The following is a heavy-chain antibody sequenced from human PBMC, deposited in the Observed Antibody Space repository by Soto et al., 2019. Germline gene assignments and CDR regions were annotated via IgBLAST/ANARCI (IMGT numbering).Heavy chain of an antibody. J-gene: IGHJ4*02. Sequence: QVQLQESGPGLVKPSQTLSLTCTASGGSISSGGYYWSWIRQHPGKGLEWIGYIYYSGSTYYNPSLKSLVTISVDTSKNQFSLKLSSVTAADTAVYYCARGGIAAAAPPDYWGQGTLVTVSS. V-gene: IGHV4-31*01. D-gene: IGHD6-13*01. CDR2: IYYSGST. CDR3: ARGGIAAAAPPDY. CDR1: GGSISSGGYY.